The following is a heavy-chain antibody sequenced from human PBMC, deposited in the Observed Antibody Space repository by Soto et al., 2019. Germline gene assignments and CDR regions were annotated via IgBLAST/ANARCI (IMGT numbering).Heavy chain of an antibody. CDR1: GGSISSSIYY. CDR3: ARHLDGSGWPLDY. D-gene: IGHD6-19*01. CDR2: IYYSGDT. J-gene: IGHJ4*02. Sequence: ASETLSLTCTVSGGSISSSIYYWGWIRQPPGKGLEWIGSIYYSGDTNYNPSLKSRVSISIDTSKNQFSLKVSSVTAADTAVYYCARHLDGSGWPLDYWGQGTLVTVSS. V-gene: IGHV4-39*01.